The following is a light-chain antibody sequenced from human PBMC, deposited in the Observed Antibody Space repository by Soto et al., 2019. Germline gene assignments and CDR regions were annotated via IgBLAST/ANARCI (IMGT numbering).Light chain of an antibody. CDR3: QKYTDWPIT. J-gene: IGKJ5*01. CDR1: QSINSN. Sequence: EVLMTQSPATLSVSPLYIATLSFRASQSINSNLAWYQQQPGQAPRLLIYAASTRATAVPDRFSGSGSGTDFTLTITSLQSDDFAVYFCQKYTDWPITFGQGTRLEIK. V-gene: IGKV3-15*01. CDR2: AAS.